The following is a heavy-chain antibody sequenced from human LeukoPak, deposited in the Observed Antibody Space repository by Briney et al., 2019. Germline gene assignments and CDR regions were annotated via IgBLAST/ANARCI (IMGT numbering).Heavy chain of an antibody. V-gene: IGHV3-21*01. CDR3: ARVRDDSSGPGFDY. J-gene: IGHJ4*02. D-gene: IGHD3-22*01. Sequence: PGGSLRLSCAASGSTFSSYSMNWVRQAPGKGLEWVSSISSSSSYIYYADSVKGRFTISRDNAKNSLYLQMNSLRAEDTAVYYCARVRDDSSGPGFDYWGQGTLVTVSS. CDR1: GSTFSSYS. CDR2: ISSSSSYI.